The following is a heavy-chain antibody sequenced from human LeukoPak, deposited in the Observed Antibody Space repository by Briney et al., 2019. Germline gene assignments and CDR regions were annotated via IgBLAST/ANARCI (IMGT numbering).Heavy chain of an antibody. CDR2: ISGSGGST. Sequence: GGSLRLSCAASGFTVSSNYMSWVRQAPGKGLEWVSAISGSGGSTYYADSVKGRFTISRDNAKNTLYLQMNSLRAEDTAVYYCARGDTLPGGLDPWGQGTLVTVSS. J-gene: IGHJ5*02. CDR3: ARGDTLPGGLDP. V-gene: IGHV3-23*01. D-gene: IGHD1-26*01. CDR1: GFTVSSNY.